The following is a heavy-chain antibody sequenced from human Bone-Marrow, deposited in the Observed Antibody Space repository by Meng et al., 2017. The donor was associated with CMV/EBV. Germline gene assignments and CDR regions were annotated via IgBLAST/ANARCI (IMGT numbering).Heavy chain of an antibody. CDR3: ARGRRRYCSSTSCYMGWFYP. V-gene: IGHV4-34*01. Sequence: SQTLSLTCAVSGGSFSGYYWSWIRQPPGKGLEWIGEINHSGSTNYNPSLKSRVTISVDTSKNQFSLKLSSVTAADTAVYYCARGRRRYCSSTSCYMGWFYPWGQGTLVTVSS. D-gene: IGHD2-2*02. CDR1: GGSFSGYY. CDR2: INHSGST. J-gene: IGHJ5*02.